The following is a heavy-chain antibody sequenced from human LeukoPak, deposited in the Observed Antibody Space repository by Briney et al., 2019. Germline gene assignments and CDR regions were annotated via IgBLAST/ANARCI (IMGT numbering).Heavy chain of an antibody. J-gene: IGHJ3*02. V-gene: IGHV1-18*01. CDR2: ISAYNGNT. CDR3: ARDPPGGIAAAGDAFDI. Sequence: ASVKVSCKASGYTFTSYGISWVRQAPGQGLEWMGWISAYNGNTNYAQKLQGRVTMTTDTSTSTAYMELRSLRSDDTAVYYCARDPPGGIAAAGDAFDIWGQGTIVTVSS. CDR1: GYTFTSYG. D-gene: IGHD6-13*01.